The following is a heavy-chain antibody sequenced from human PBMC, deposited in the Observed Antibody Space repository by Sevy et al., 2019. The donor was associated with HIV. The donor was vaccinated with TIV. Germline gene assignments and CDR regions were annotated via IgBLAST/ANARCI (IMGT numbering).Heavy chain of an antibody. J-gene: IGHJ5*02. Sequence: GGSLRLSCAASRFSFNGYGMHWVRQAPGKGLEWVAFIRYDGSIKYYAVSVKGRFTISRDDSKNTLYLQMNSLRAEDTALYYCARGTPAFCTGGVCFNWFDPWGQGTLVTVSS. CDR2: IRYDGSIK. D-gene: IGHD2-8*02. V-gene: IGHV3-30*02. CDR3: ARGTPAFCTGGVCFNWFDP. CDR1: RFSFNGYG.